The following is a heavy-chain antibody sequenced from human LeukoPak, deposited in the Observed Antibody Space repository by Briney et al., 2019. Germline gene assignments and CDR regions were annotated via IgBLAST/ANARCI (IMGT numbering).Heavy chain of an antibody. V-gene: IGHV1-69*13. Sequence: PMASVKVSCKASGGTFSSYAISWVRQASGQGLEWMGGIIPISGTANYAQKFQGRVTITADESTSTAYMELSSLRSEDTAVYYCTRVRYDFWSGYHHQPDFDYWGQGTLVTVSS. CDR3: TRVRYDFWSGYHHQPDFDY. CDR1: GGTFSSYA. CDR2: IIPISGTA. J-gene: IGHJ4*02. D-gene: IGHD3-3*01.